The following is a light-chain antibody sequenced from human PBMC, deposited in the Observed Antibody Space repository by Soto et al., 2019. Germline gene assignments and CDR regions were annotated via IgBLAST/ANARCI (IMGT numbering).Light chain of an antibody. Sequence: QSALTQPASVSGSPGQSITISCTGTSSDVGGHSSVSWYQQHPGKAPKLMIYEVSNRPSGVSYRFSGAKSGNTASLTISGLQAEDEADYYCSSYTSNNTLIFGGVTKLTVL. V-gene: IGLV2-14*01. CDR2: EVS. CDR3: SSYTSNNTLI. J-gene: IGLJ2*01. CDR1: SSDVGGHSS.